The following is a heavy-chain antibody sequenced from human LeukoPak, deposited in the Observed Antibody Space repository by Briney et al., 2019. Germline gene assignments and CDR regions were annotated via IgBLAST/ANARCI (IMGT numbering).Heavy chain of an antibody. Sequence: PSETLSLTCSVSGASINSSDYCWGWIRQPPGKGLEWIGTIYYRGSTNYNPSLKSRVTISVDTSKNQFSLKLSSVTAADTAVYYCARANLVLRFLEWLIPGRWFDPWGQGTLVTVSS. V-gene: IGHV4-39*07. CDR2: IYYRGST. J-gene: IGHJ5*02. D-gene: IGHD3-3*01. CDR1: GASINSSDYC. CDR3: ARANLVLRFLEWLIPGRWFDP.